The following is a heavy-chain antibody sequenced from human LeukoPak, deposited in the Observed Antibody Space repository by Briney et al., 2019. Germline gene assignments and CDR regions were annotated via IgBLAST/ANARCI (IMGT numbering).Heavy chain of an antibody. CDR1: GFTFSNYA. CDR3: ARGLGDSSGYYFGYFDY. D-gene: IGHD3-22*01. Sequence: GGSLRLSCAASGFTFSNYAVMWVRQAPGQGLEWVSAITSAGAPRYADSVKGRFTISRDNSKNTLYLQMNGLRAEDTAVYYCARGLGDSSGYYFGYFDYWGQGTLVTVSS. CDR2: ITSAGAP. V-gene: IGHV3-23*01. J-gene: IGHJ4*02.